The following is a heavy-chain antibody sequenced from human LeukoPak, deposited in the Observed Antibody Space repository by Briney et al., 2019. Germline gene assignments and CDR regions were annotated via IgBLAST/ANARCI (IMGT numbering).Heavy chain of an antibody. J-gene: IGHJ4*02. CDR3: ATDNILTGYSPKY. V-gene: IGHV1-24*01. CDR1: GYTLTELS. Sequence: GASVKVSCKVSGYTLTELSMHWVRQTPGKGLEWMGGFDPEEGETVFAQKFQGRVTMTEDTSTDTAYMELSSLRSEDSAVYYCATDNILTGYSPKYRGQGTLVTVSS. D-gene: IGHD3-9*01. CDR2: FDPEEGET.